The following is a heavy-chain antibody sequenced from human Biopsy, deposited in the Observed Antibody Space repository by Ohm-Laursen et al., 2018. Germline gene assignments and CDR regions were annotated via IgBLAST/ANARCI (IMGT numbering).Heavy chain of an antibody. Sequence: EASVKVSCKASGGMFNSYTINWLRQAPGQGLQWMGGIMSLYNTTNYAQKFWDRITVTADKSTNTVYMTLSSLTSEDTAVYFCARGLGGYDYWYFDLWGRGTLVIVSS. CDR3: ARGLGGYDYWYFDL. V-gene: IGHV1-69*06. CDR2: IMSLYNTT. J-gene: IGHJ2*01. CDR1: GGMFNSYT. D-gene: IGHD5-12*01.